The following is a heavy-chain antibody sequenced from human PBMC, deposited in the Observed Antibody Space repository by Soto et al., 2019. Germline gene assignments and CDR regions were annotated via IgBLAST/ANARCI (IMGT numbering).Heavy chain of an antibody. D-gene: IGHD3-22*01. J-gene: IGHJ3*02. CDR3: ARESYYDSSGYYYPDAFDI. Sequence: GGSLRLSCAASGFTFSSYDMHWVRQATGKGLEWVSAIGTAGDTYYPGSVKGRFTISRENAKNSLYLQMNSLRAEDTAVYYCARESYYDSSGYYYPDAFDIWGQGTMVTVSS. V-gene: IGHV3-13*01. CDR1: GFTFSSYD. CDR2: IGTAGDT.